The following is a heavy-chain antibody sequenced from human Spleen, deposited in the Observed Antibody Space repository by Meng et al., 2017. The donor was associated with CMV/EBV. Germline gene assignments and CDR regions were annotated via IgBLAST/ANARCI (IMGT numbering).Heavy chain of an antibody. Sequence: ASGFAFSAYAMSWVRQAPGMGLEWVSTVGGSDDNTYYADSVEDRFTISRDDSKNTLYLQMNSLRAEDTAVYYCAVYDSTGYYYFFEYWGQGTLVTVSS. CDR2: VGGSDDNT. V-gene: IGHV3-23*01. CDR1: GFAFSAYA. CDR3: AVYDSTGYYYFFEY. J-gene: IGHJ4*02. D-gene: IGHD3-22*01.